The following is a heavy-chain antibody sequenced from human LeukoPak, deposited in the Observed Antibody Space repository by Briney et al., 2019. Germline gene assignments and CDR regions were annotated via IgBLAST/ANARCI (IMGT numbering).Heavy chain of an antibody. CDR3: ARLKRMVRGVIRNIYYYYYMDV. D-gene: IGHD3-10*01. Sequence: SETLSLTCAVYGGSFSGYYWSWIRQPPGKGLEWIGEINHSGSTNYNPSLKSRVTISVDTSKNQFSLKLSSVTAADTAVYYCARLKRMVRGVIRNIYYYYYMDVWGKGTTVTISS. CDR1: GGSFSGYY. CDR2: INHSGST. J-gene: IGHJ6*03. V-gene: IGHV4-34*01.